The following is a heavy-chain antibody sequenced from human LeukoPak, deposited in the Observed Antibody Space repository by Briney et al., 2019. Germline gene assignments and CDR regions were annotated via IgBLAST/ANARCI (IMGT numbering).Heavy chain of an antibody. D-gene: IGHD1-14*01. CDR2: IYYSGST. CDR1: GGSLSSHY. CDR3: ARVPRGRSWFDP. Sequence: SETLSLTCTVSGGSLSSHYWSWIPQPPGKGLEWIGYIYYSGSTNYNPSLKSRVTISVDTSKNQFSLKLSSVTAADTAVYYCARVPRGRSWFDPWGQGTLVTVSS. J-gene: IGHJ5*02. V-gene: IGHV4-59*11.